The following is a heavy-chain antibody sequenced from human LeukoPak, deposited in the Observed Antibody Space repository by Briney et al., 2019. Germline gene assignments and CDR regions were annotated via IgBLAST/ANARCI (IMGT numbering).Heavy chain of an antibody. CDR1: GGSFSGYY. Sequence: SETLSLTCAVYGGSFSGYYWSWIRQPPGKGLEWIGEINHSGSTNYNPSLKSRVTISVDTSKNQFSLKLSSVTAADTAVYYCARTLTDAYFDYWGQGTLVTVSS. D-gene: IGHD1-20*01. CDR3: ARTLTDAYFDY. J-gene: IGHJ4*02. V-gene: IGHV4-34*01. CDR2: INHSGST.